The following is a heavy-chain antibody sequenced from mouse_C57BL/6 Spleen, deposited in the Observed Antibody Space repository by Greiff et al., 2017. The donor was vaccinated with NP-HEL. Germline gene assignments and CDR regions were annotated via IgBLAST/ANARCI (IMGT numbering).Heavy chain of an antibody. Sequence: SGAELVRPGASVTLSCKASGYTFTDYEMHWVKQTPVHGLEWIGAIDPETGGTAYNQKFKGKAILTADKSSSTAYMELRSLTSEDSAVYYCTRRDGSSDYAMDYWGQGTSVTVSS. CDR1: GYTFTDYE. CDR3: TRRDGSSDYAMDY. V-gene: IGHV1-15*01. J-gene: IGHJ4*01. D-gene: IGHD1-1*01. CDR2: IDPETGGT.